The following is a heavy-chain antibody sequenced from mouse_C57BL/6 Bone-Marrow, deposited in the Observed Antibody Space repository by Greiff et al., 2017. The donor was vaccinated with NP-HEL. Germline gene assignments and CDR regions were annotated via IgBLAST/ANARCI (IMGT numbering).Heavy chain of an antibody. V-gene: IGHV14-4*01. CDR1: GFNIKDDY. CDR3: TTWGSSDY. D-gene: IGHD1-1*01. CDR2: IDPENGDT. J-gene: IGHJ2*01. Sequence: VQLQQSGAELVRPGASVKLSCTASGFNIKDDYMHWVKQRPEQGLEWIGWIDPENGDTEYASKFQGKATITADTSSDTAYLQLSSLTSEDTAVYYFTTWGSSDYWGQGTTLTVSS.